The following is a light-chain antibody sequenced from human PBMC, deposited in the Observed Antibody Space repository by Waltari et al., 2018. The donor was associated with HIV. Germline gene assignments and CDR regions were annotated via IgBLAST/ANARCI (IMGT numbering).Light chain of an antibody. J-gene: IGLJ3*02. CDR3: QSPDSSGSYEV. CDR1: ALPKQY. Sequence: SYELTQPPSVSVSPGQTARITCSGDALPKQYAYWYQQKPGQAPVVVIYKDNERPSGIPGRFSGSSSGTTVTLTISGVQAEDEADYYCQSPDSSGSYEVFGGGTRLTVL. V-gene: IGLV3-25*03. CDR2: KDN.